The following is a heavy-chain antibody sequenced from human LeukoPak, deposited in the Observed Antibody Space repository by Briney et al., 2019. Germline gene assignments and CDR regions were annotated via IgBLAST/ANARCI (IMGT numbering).Heavy chain of an antibody. CDR1: GFTVSSNY. CDR2: IYSGGST. V-gene: IGHV3-53*01. D-gene: IGHD3-16*02. CDR3: ARMMYDSIWGTYRYDPFDY. J-gene: IGHJ4*02. Sequence: GGSLRLSCAASGFTVSSNYMSWVRQAPGKGLEWVSVIYSGGSTYYADSVKGRFTISRDNSKNMLYLQMNSLRAEDTAVYYCARMMYDSIWGTYRYDPFDYWGQGTLVTVSS.